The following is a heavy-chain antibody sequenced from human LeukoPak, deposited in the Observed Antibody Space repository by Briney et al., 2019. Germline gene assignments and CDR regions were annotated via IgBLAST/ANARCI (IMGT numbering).Heavy chain of an antibody. Sequence: ASVKGSCKASGYTFTSYDISCVRQAPGQGLEWMGWISAYNGNTNYAQKLQGRVTMTTDTSTRTVYMELRSLRSDDTAVYYCARDGYSGYDWVYWGQGTLVTVSS. CDR3: ARDGYSGYDWVY. D-gene: IGHD5-12*01. CDR1: GYTFTSYD. CDR2: ISAYNGNT. J-gene: IGHJ4*02. V-gene: IGHV1-18*04.